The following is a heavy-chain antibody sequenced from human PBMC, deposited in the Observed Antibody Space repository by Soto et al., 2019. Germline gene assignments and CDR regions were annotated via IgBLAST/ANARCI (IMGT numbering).Heavy chain of an antibody. Sequence: SETLSLTCTVSGGSISSGGYYWSWIRQHPGKGLEWIGYIYYSGSTYYNPSLKSRVTISVDTSKNQFSLKLSSVTAADTAVYYCARESGSYEWPAFDYWGQGTLVTVLL. CDR2: IYYSGST. V-gene: IGHV4-31*03. CDR3: ARESGSYEWPAFDY. J-gene: IGHJ4*02. CDR1: GGSISSGGYY. D-gene: IGHD1-26*01.